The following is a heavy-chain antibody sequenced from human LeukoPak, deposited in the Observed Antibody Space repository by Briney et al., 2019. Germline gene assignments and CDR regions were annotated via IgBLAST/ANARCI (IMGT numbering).Heavy chain of an antibody. V-gene: IGHV3-23*01. D-gene: IGHD6-19*01. CDR3: ARKVVAGGSNWFDP. CDR1: GFTFSSYA. CDR2: IISSGGTT. Sequence: GGSLRLSCAASGFTFSSYAMTWVRQAPGKGLEWVSIIISSGGTTFYAGSVKGRFTISRDNSKNTLYLQMNSLSAEDTAVYYCARKVVAGGSNWFDPWGQGTLVTVSS. J-gene: IGHJ5*02.